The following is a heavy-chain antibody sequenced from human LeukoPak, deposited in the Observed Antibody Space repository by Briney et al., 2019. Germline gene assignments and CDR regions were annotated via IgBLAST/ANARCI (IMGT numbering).Heavy chain of an antibody. V-gene: IGHV1-46*01. CDR2: INPSGGST. CDR1: GYTFTSYY. CDR3: ARAYGSGLNDY. D-gene: IGHD3-10*01. Sequence: GASVRVSCKASGYTFTSYYMHWVRQAPGQGLEWMGIINPSGGSTSYAQKFQGRVTMTRDMSTSTVYMELSSLRSEDTAVYYCARAYGSGLNDYWGQGTLVTVSS. J-gene: IGHJ4*02.